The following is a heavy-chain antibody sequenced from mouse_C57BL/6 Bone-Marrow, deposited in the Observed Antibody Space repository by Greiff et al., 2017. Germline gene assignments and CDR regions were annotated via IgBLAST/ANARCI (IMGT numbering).Heavy chain of an antibody. V-gene: IGHV1-69*01. CDR3: ARRDYGNPWYFDV. J-gene: IGHJ1*03. CDR2: IDPSDSYT. D-gene: IGHD2-1*01. Sequence: VQLQQPGAELVMPGASVKLSCKASGYTFTSYWMHWVKQRPGQGLEWIGEIDPSDSYTNYNQKFKGKSTLTVDKSSSTAYMQLSSLTSEDSAVYYCARRDYGNPWYFDVWGTGTTVTVSS. CDR1: GYTFTSYW.